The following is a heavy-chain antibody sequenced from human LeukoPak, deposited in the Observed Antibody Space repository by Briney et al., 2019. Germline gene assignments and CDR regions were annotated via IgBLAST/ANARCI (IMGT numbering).Heavy chain of an antibody. CDR1: GYNFVQYG. D-gene: IGHD1-1*01. J-gene: IGHJ4*02. CDR2: ISPYLGNT. Sequence: GASVTVSCKASGYNFVQYGFSWVRQAPGQGLEWMAWISPYLGNTVFAQRFQDRITLTTDTSTTTAYMELRSLISNDTAVYYCARDDVDNALDYWGQGTPVTVSS. CDR3: ARDDVDNALDY. V-gene: IGHV1-18*04.